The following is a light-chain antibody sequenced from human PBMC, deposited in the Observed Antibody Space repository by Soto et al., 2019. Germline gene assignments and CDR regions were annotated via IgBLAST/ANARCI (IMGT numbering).Light chain of an antibody. Sequence: QSVLTQPASVSGSPGQSITISCTGTSTDVGFYNYVSWYRQHPGKAPKLMIFEVSNRPSGVSNRFSGSKSGNTASLTISGLQAEDEADYYCSSYTTNSTVLFGGGTKLTVL. J-gene: IGLJ2*01. CDR3: SSYTTNSTVL. V-gene: IGLV2-14*01. CDR1: STDVGFYNY. CDR2: EVS.